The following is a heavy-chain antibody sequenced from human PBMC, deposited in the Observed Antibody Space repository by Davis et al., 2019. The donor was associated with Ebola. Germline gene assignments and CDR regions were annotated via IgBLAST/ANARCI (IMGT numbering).Heavy chain of an antibody. J-gene: IGHJ4*02. CDR2: ISGSGGST. D-gene: IGHD3-22*01. CDR1: GFTFSSYA. V-gene: IGHV3-23*01. CDR3: ANGGVGKRDKSITMTRYYFDY. Sequence: GGSLKLSCAASGFTFSSYAMSWVRQAPGKGLEWVSAISGSGGSTYYADSVKGRFTISRDNSKNTLYLQMNSLRAEDTAVYYCANGGVGKRDKSITMTRYYFDYWGQGTLVTVSS.